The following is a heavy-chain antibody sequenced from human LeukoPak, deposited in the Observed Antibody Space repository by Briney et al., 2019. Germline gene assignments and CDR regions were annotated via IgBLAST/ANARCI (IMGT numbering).Heavy chain of an antibody. V-gene: IGHV4-34*01. J-gene: IGHJ6*03. CDR1: GGSFSGYY. D-gene: IGHD3-10*01. CDR2: INHSGST. CDR3: ARRRLVRGVNLYYYYYYMDV. Sequence: SETLSLTCAVYGGSFSGYYWSWIRQPPGKGLEWIGEINHSGSTNYNPSLKSRVTISVDTSKNQFSLKLSSVTAADTVVYYCARRRLVRGVNLYYYYYYMDVWGKGTTVTVSS.